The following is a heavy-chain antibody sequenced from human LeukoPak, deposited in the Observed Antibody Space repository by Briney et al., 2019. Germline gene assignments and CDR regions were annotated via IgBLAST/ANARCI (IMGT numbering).Heavy chain of an antibody. D-gene: IGHD4-17*01. CDR1: GDSISGYY. V-gene: IGHV4-59*08. Sequence: PSETLSLTCTVSGDSISGYYWSWVRQPPGKGLEWIGYIFHSGSTKYNPSLESRVTISMDTSKNQFSLRLSSVTAADTAVYYCARLATYGDFSDWGQGTLVTVSS. J-gene: IGHJ4*02. CDR2: IFHSGST. CDR3: ARLATYGDFSD.